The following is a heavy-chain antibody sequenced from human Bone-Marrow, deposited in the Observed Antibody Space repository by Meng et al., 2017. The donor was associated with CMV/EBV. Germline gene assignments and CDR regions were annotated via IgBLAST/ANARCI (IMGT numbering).Heavy chain of an antibody. CDR3: AREGFQLYFDY. J-gene: IGHJ4*02. CDR1: GGSFSGYY. CDR2: INWNGGST. V-gene: IGHV3-20*04. D-gene: IGHD2-2*01. Sequence: LSLTCAVYGGSFSGYYWSWIRQPPGKGLEWVSGINWNGGSTGYADSVKGRFTISRDNAKNSLYLQMNSLRAEDTALYYCAREGFQLYFDYWGQGTLVTVSS.